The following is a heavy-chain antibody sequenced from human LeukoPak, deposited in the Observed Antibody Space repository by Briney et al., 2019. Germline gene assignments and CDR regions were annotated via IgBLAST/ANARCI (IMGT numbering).Heavy chain of an antibody. CDR3: ARQGAVDI. CDR1: GDSISSYY. J-gene: IGHJ3*02. CDR2: IYSSGSA. V-gene: IGHV4-4*09. Sequence: SETLSLTCTVSGDSISSYYWSWIRQPPGKGLEWIGFIYSSGSANYSPSLRSRVTMSVDMSKNQFSLKLRSVTAADTAVYYCARQGAVDIWGQGTMVIVSS.